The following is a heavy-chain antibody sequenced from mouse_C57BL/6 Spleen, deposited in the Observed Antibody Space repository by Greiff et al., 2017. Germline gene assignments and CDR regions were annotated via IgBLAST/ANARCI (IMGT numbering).Heavy chain of an antibody. Sequence: VQLQQSGTELVKPGASVKLSCKASGYTFTRYWMHWVKQRPGQGLEWIGNINPSNGGTNYNEKFKSKATLTVDKSSSTAYMQLSSLTSEDSAVYYCARDYDYDDYAMGYWGQGTSVTVSS. J-gene: IGHJ4*01. CDR3: ARDYDYDDYAMGY. D-gene: IGHD2-4*01. CDR2: INPSNGGT. CDR1: GYTFTRYW. V-gene: IGHV1-53*01.